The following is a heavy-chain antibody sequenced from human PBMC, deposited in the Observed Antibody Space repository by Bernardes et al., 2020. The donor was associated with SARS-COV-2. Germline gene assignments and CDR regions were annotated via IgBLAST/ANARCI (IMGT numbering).Heavy chain of an antibody. D-gene: IGHD3-3*01. V-gene: IGHV3-33*01. CDR3: ARDQYARYYDFWSGYYNAHYYYYGMDV. CDR2: IWYDGSNK. J-gene: IGHJ6*02. CDR1: GFTFSSYG. Sequence: GGSLRLSCAASGFTFSSYGMHWVRQAPGKGLEWVAVIWYDGSNKYYADSVKGRFTISRDNSKNTLYLQMNSLRAEDTAVYYCARDQYARYYDFWSGYYNAHYYYYGMDVWGQGTTVTVSS.